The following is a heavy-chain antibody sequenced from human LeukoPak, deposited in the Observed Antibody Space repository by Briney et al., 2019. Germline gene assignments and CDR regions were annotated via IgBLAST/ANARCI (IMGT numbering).Heavy chain of an antibody. V-gene: IGHV4-59*01. J-gene: IGHJ3*02. CDR3: AREEVPHGFDI. Sequence: PSETLSLTCTVSGGSISTYYWSWIREALGRGLEYIGYIYYSGSTNYNPSLKGRVTMSLDTSKNQFSLKLSSVTAADTAVYYCAREEVPHGFDIWGQGTMVTVSS. CDR2: IYYSGST. CDR1: GGSISTYY.